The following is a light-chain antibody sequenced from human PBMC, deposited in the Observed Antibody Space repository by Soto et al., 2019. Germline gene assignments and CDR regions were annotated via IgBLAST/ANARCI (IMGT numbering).Light chain of an antibody. J-gene: IGKJ1*01. V-gene: IGKV3-20*01. CDR2: GAS. CDR3: QQYGSSPT. Sequence: EIVMTQSPGTLSLSPGEGATLSCRASQSVSSSYLAWYQHKPGQAPRLLLYGASSRATCIPDRFSGSWSWTYITLTISRLEPEDFAVYYCQQYGSSPTFGQGTKVEI. CDR1: QSVSSSY.